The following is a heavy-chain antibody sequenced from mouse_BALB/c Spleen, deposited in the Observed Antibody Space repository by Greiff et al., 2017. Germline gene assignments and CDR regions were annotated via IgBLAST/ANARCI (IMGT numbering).Heavy chain of an antibody. J-gene: IGHJ2*01. CDR3: TRGDYYGSSYYFDY. CDR2: IYPGSGST. CDR1: GYTFTSYW. D-gene: IGHD1-1*01. V-gene: IGHV1S22*01. Sequence: LQQPGSELVRPGASVKLSCKASGYTFTSYWMHWVKQRPGQGLEWIGNIYPGSGSTNYDEKFKSKATLTVDTSSSTAYMQLISLTSEDSAVYYCTRGDYYGSSYYFDYWGQGTTLTVSS.